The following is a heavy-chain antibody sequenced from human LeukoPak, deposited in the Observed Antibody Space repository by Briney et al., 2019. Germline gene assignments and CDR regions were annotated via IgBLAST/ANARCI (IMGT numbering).Heavy chain of an antibody. CDR1: GGSFSGYY. CDR2: IYYSGST. CDR3: ARAYYDILTGYFAWKNWFDP. D-gene: IGHD3-9*01. Sequence: PSETLSLTCAVYGGSFSGYYWGWIRQPPGKGLEWIGSIYYSGSTYYNPSLKSRVTISVDTSKNQFSLKLSSVTAADTAVYYCARAYYDILTGYFAWKNWFDPWGQGTLVTVSS. V-gene: IGHV4-39*01. J-gene: IGHJ5*02.